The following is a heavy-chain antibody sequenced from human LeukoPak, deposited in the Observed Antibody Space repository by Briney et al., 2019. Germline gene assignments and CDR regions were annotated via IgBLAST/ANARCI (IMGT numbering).Heavy chain of an antibody. J-gene: IGHJ4*02. V-gene: IGHV3-33*01. CDR3: ARDSQGLVFITPIDY. CDR2: IWFXGTNR. D-gene: IGHD3-22*01. Sequence: PGRSLALSCAASGFTXXXYGMHXXRQXPGKGLEWVGVIWFXGTNRYYADSVKGRFTISRDNSKKTLYLQMNSMRAEDTAVYYCARDSQGLVFITPIDYWGQGTLVIVSS. CDR1: GFTXXXYG.